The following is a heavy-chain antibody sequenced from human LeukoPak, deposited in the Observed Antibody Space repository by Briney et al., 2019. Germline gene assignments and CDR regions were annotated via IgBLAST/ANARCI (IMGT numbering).Heavy chain of an antibody. CDR3: ATQQVVPAAYSNGYFDY. J-gene: IGHJ4*02. CDR2: FDPEDGET. Sequence: ASVKVSCKVSGYTLTELSMHWVRQAPGKGLEWMGGFDPEDGETIYAQKFQGRVTMTEDTSTDTAYMELSSLRSEDTAVYYCATQQVVPAAYSNGYFDYWGQGTLVTVSS. D-gene: IGHD2-2*01. V-gene: IGHV1-24*01. CDR1: GYTLTELS.